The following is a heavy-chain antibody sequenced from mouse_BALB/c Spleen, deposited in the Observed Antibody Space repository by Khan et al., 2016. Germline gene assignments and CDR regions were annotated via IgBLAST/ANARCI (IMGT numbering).Heavy chain of an antibody. D-gene: IGHD4-1*01. J-gene: IGHJ4*01. CDR2: IWCDGNT. CDR3: AKSPNWGNYAMVY. Sequence: QVQLKESGPGLVAPSQNLSITCTVSGFSLTNYGVSWVRQPPGTGLEWLGVIWCDGNTYYHSALISRLSIRKDNSKSQVFFKLNILHTYETATYYCAKSPNWGNYAMVYWSQGTPVAVSS. V-gene: IGHV2-3*01. CDR1: GFSLTNYG.